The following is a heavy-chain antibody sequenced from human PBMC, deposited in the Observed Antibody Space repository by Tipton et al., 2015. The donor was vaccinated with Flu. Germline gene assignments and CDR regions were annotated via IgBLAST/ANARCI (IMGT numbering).Heavy chain of an antibody. CDR2: IKQDGSEK. V-gene: IGHV3-7*01. D-gene: IGHD2-2*01. Sequence: SLRLSCAAPGFTFSSYWMSWIRQAPGKGLEWVANIKQDGSEKYYVDSVKGRFTISRDNAKNSLYLQMNSLRAEDTAVYYCARAMSGYCSSTSCYLYYFDYWGQGTLVTVSS. CDR1: GFTFSSYW. CDR3: ARAMSGYCSSTSCYLYYFDY. J-gene: IGHJ4*02.